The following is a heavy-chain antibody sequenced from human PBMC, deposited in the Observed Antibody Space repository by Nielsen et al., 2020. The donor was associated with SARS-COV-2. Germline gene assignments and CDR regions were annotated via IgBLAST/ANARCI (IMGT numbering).Heavy chain of an antibody. CDR2: INHSGST. CDR1: GGSFSGYY. CDR3: ASGYSSGWYYFDY. Sequence: SETLSLTCAVYGGSFSGYYWSWIRQPPGKGLEWIGEINHSGSTNYNPSLKSRVTISVDTSKNQFSLKLSSVTAADTAVYYCASGYSSGWYYFDYWGQGTLVTVSS. V-gene: IGHV4-34*01. D-gene: IGHD6-19*01. J-gene: IGHJ4*02.